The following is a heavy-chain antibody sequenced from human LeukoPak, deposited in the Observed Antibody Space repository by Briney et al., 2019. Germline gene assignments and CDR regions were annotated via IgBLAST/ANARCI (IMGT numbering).Heavy chain of an antibody. D-gene: IGHD3-16*02. V-gene: IGHV4-30-4*08. J-gene: IGHJ5*02. Sequence: PSETLSLTCTVSGGSISSGDYYWSWIRQPPGKGLEWIGYIYYSGSTYYNPSLKSRVTISVDTSKNQFSLKLSSVTAADTAVYYCARERIMTTFGGVIAGDWFDPWGQGTLVTVSS. CDR3: ARERIMTTFGGVIAGDWFDP. CDR1: GGSISSGDYY. CDR2: IYYSGST.